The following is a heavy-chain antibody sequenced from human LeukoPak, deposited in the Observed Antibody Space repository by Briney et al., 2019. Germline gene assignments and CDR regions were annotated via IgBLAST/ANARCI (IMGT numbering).Heavy chain of an antibody. Sequence: SETLSLTCTVSGYSISSGYYWGWIRQPPGKGLEWIGSIYHSGSTYYNPSLKSRVTISVDTSKNQFSLKLSSVTAADTAVYYCASIVEDYYYYMDAWSKGTTVTVSS. V-gene: IGHV4-38-2*02. CDR3: ASIVEDYYYYMDA. CDR1: GYSISSGYY. J-gene: IGHJ6*03. CDR2: IYHSGST. D-gene: IGHD3-16*02.